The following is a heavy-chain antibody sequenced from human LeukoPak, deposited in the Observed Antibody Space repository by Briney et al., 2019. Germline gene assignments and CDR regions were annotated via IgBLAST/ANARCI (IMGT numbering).Heavy chain of an antibody. CDR1: GFAVSSNY. D-gene: IGHD3-10*01. V-gene: IGHV3-53*01. Sequence: GGSLRLSCAASGFAVSSNYMSWVRQAPGKGLEWVAVIYSGGSTNYADSVKGRFTISRDNSKNTLYLQMNSLRAEDTAVYYCAKDRRAGSYDYWGQGTLVTVSS. CDR2: IYSGGST. J-gene: IGHJ4*02. CDR3: AKDRRAGSYDY.